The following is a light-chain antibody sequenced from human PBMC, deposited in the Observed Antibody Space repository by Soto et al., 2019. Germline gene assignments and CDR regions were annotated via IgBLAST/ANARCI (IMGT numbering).Light chain of an antibody. CDR1: SSNIGKNY. Sequence: QSVLTQPPSVSAAPGQKVTLSCSGSSSNIGKNYVSWYQQFPGTAPKLLIYDNNNRPSGIPDRFSGSKSGTSATLGITGLQTGDEADYYCGTWDSSLTAVVFGGGTKLTVL. CDR3: GTWDSSLTAVV. J-gene: IGLJ2*01. CDR2: DNN. V-gene: IGLV1-51*01.